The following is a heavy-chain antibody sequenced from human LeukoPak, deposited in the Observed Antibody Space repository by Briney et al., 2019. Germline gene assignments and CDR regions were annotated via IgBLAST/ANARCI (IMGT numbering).Heavy chain of an antibody. CDR1: GFTFSSYS. CDR2: ISSSSSYI. Sequence: GGSLRLSCAASGFTFSSYSMNWVRQAPGKGLEWVSSISSSSSYIYYADSVKGRFTISRDNAKNSLYLQMNSLRAEDTAVYHCARDPAYCGGDCYQDYWGQGTLVTVSS. D-gene: IGHD2-21*02. CDR3: ARDPAYCGGDCYQDY. J-gene: IGHJ4*02. V-gene: IGHV3-21*01.